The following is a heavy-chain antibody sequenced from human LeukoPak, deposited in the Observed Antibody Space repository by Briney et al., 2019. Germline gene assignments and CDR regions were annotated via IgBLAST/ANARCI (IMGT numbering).Heavy chain of an antibody. D-gene: IGHD3-10*01. CDR2: IYWDDVK. CDR3: AHRPNYGSGSYSRGPGNNWFDP. J-gene: IGHJ5*02. Sequence: SGPTLVKPTQTLTLTCTFSGFSLSTSGVGVGWIRQPPGKALEWLALIYWDDVKRYSPSLKSRLTITKDTSKNQVVLTMTNVDPVDTATYYCAHRPNYGSGSYSRGPGNNWFDPWGQGTLVTVSS. CDR1: GFSLSTSGVG. V-gene: IGHV2-5*02.